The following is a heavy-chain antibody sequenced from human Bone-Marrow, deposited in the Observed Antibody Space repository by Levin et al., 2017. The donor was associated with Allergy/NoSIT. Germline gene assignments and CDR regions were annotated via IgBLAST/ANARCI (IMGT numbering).Heavy chain of an antibody. J-gene: IGHJ4*02. CDR1: AFTFSNCA. V-gene: IGHV3-23*01. CDR2: ISGGGGTT. CDR3: AKGPYYDFWSGYFRGGYFDY. D-gene: IGHD3-3*01. Sequence: AGGSLRLSCVASAFTFSNCAMSWVRQAPGKGLEWVSAISGGGGTTYYADSVKGRFTISRDNSKNTLYLQMNSLRAEDTAVYYCAKGPYYDFWSGYFRGGYFDYWGQGTLVTVSS.